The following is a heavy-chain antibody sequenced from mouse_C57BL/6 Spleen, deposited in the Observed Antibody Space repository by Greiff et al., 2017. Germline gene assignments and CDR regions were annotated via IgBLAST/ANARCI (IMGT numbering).Heavy chain of an antibody. J-gene: IGHJ3*01. CDR2: IDPENGDT. Sequence: EVKLMESGAELVRPGASVKLSCTASGFNIKDDYMHWVKQRPEQGLEWIGWIDPENGDTEYASKFQGKATITADTSSNTAYLQLSSLTSEDTAVYYCTTWGNYLFAYWGQGTLVTVSA. CDR1: GFNIKDDY. D-gene: IGHD2-1*01. V-gene: IGHV14-4*01. CDR3: TTWGNYLFAY.